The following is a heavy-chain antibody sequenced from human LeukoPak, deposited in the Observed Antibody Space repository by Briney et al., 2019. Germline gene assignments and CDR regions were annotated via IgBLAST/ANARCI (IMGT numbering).Heavy chain of an antibody. Sequence: ASVKVPCKASGYTFTSYAMNWVRQAPGQGLEWMGWINPKSGDPIYVQKFQGRVTLTRDTSIDTVYLELSSLKSDDTAVYYCARDPGHDTSNYGGLDFWGQGTLVTVSS. CDR3: ARDPGHDTSNYGGLDF. CDR2: INPKSGDP. D-gene: IGHD4-11*01. J-gene: IGHJ4*02. CDR1: GYTFTSYA. V-gene: IGHV1-2*02.